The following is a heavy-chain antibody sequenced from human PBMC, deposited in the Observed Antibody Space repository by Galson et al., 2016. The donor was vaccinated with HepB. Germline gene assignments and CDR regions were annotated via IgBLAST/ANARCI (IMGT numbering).Heavy chain of an antibody. CDR3: AKRHEYCPPVGCSVDY. CDR2: DSMDGRRK. D-gene: IGHD2/OR15-2a*01. V-gene: IGHV3-30*18. Sequence: SLRLSCAGSGFLFRGYGMHWVRQAPGKGLEWVAADSMDGRRKFYSDSVKGRFTISRDNSNNMLFLQMDSLRPDDTAVYYCAKRHEYCPPVGCSVDYWGQGTLVSVSP. J-gene: IGHJ4*02. CDR1: GFLFRGYG.